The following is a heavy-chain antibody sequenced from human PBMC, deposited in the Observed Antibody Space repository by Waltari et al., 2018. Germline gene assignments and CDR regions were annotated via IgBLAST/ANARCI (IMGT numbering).Heavy chain of an antibody. CDR3: ARWGYDFWSGYRD. D-gene: IGHD3-3*01. CDR1: GYTFTSYY. J-gene: IGHJ4*02. Sequence: QVQLVQSGAEVKKPGASVKVSCKASGYTFTSYYMHWVRQAPGQGLEWMGIINPRCGSTSYAQKCQGRVTMTRDTSTSTVYMELSSLRSEDTAVYYCARWGYDFWSGYRDWGQGTLVTVSS. CDR2: INPRCGST. V-gene: IGHV1-46*01.